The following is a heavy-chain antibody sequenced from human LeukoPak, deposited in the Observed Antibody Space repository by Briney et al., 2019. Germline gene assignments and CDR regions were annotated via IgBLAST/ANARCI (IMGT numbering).Heavy chain of an antibody. Sequence: PGGSLRLSCAASGFTFSSYSMNWVRQAPGRGLEWVSSISSSSSYIYYADSAKGRFTISRDNAKNSLYLQMNSLRAEDTAVYYCARETYYYDSSGKRGMFDPWGQGTLVTVSS. CDR1: GFTFSSYS. CDR2: ISSSSSYI. D-gene: IGHD3-22*01. V-gene: IGHV3-21*01. CDR3: ARETYYYDSSGKRGMFDP. J-gene: IGHJ5*02.